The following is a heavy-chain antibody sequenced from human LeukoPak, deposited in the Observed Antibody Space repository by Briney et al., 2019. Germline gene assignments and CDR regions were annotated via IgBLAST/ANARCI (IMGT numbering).Heavy chain of an antibody. CDR3: ARGFDY. Sequence: GGSLRLSCAASGFTFSSYGMHWVRQAPGKGLEWVAVISYDGSNKYYADSVKGRFTISRDNSKNTLYLQMNSLRAEDTAVYYCARGFDYWGPGTLVTVSS. D-gene: IGHD3-10*01. V-gene: IGHV3-30*03. J-gene: IGHJ4*02. CDR1: GFTFSSYG. CDR2: ISYDGSNK.